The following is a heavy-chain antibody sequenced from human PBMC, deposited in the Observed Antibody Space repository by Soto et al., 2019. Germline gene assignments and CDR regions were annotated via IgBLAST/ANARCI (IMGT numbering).Heavy chain of an antibody. D-gene: IGHD1-26*01. V-gene: IGHV3-73*02. J-gene: IGHJ5*02. CDR1: GFSFSDSA. CDR2: IGSKGQNYAT. CDR3: TKYSGTSSAPAA. Sequence: EVQLMESGGGLVQPGGSLKLSCAASGFSFSDSAMHWVRQASGKGLEWVGRIGSKGQNYATTYAASVKGRFFMSTDESKNTAHLQMNSLKTEDTAVYYCTKYSGTSSAPAALGQGTLVTVSS.